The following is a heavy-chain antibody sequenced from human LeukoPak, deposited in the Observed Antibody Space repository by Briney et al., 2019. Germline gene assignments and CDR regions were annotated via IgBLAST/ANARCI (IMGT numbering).Heavy chain of an antibody. CDR1: GGSLSGYF. V-gene: IGHV4-34*01. J-gene: IGHJ4*02. D-gene: IGHD3-9*01. CDR2: INHSGST. CDR3: ARHLRYFDWLLGSIDY. Sequence: SETLSLTCAVYGGSLSGYFWSWIRQPPGKGLEWIGEINHSGSTNYNLSLTSRVTISVDTSKNQFSLKLSSVTAADTAVYYCARHLRYFDWLLGSIDYWGQGNLVTVSS.